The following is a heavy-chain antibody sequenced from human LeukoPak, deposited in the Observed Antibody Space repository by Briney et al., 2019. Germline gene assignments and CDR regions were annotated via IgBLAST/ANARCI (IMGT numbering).Heavy chain of an antibody. V-gene: IGHV1-2*02. CDR2: INPNSGGT. Sequence: ASVKVSCKASGYTFTGYYMHWVRQAPGQGLEWMGCINPNSGGTNYAQKFQGRVTMTRDTSISTAYMELSRLRSDDTAVYYCARDAHPRNAFDIWGQGTMVTVSS. CDR3: ARDAHPRNAFDI. CDR1: GYTFTGYY. J-gene: IGHJ3*02.